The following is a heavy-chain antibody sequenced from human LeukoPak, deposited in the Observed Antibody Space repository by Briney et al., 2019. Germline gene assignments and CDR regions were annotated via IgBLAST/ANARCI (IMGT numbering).Heavy chain of an antibody. Sequence: PSETLSLTCTVSGGSISSYYWSWIRQPAGKGLEWIGRIYTSGSTNYNPSLKSRVTISVDTSKNQFSLKLSSVTAADTAVYYCARHPGGSSAWYNWFDPWGQGTLVTVSS. V-gene: IGHV4-4*07. D-gene: IGHD6-19*01. J-gene: IGHJ5*02. CDR1: GGSISSYY. CDR3: ARHPGGSSAWYNWFDP. CDR2: IYTSGST.